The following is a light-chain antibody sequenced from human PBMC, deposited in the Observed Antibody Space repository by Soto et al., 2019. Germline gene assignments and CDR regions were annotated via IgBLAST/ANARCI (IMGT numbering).Light chain of an antibody. V-gene: IGLV2-14*01. CDR2: EVS. CDR1: SSDVGAYNY. Sequence: QSALTQPASVSGSPGQSITISCSGTSSDVGAYNYVSWYQQQPGKAPKLIISEVSDRPSGVSNRFSGSKSGNTASLTISGLQAEDEADYFCSSYTTTRTLWVFGGGTKLTVL. CDR3: SSYTTTRTLWV. J-gene: IGLJ3*02.